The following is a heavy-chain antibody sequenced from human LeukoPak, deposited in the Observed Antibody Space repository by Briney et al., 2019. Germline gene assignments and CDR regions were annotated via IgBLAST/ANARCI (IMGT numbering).Heavy chain of an antibody. J-gene: IGHJ4*02. CDR2: ISWNSGSI. Sequence: GGSLRLSCAASGFTFDDYAMHWVRQAPGKGLEWVSGISWNSGSIGYADSVKGRFTISRDNAKNSLYLQMKSLRAEDTALYYCAKEDMITFGGVIVDWGQGTLVTVSS. CDR1: GFTFDDYA. CDR3: AKEDMITFGGVIVD. V-gene: IGHV3-9*01. D-gene: IGHD3-16*02.